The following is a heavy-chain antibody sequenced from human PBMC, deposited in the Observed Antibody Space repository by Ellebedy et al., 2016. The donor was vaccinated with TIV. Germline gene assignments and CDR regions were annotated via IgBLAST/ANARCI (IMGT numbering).Heavy chain of an antibody. J-gene: IGHJ4*02. Sequence: GSLRLSXAVSGGSFSGYYWSWIRQPPGKGLEWIGEINHSGSTYYNPSLKSRVTISVDTSKNQFSLKLSSVTAADTAVYYCAREINYVGGSEVGYFDYWGQGTLVTVSS. D-gene: IGHD3-16*01. CDR2: INHSGST. CDR1: GGSFSGYY. V-gene: IGHV4-34*01. CDR3: AREINYVGGSEVGYFDY.